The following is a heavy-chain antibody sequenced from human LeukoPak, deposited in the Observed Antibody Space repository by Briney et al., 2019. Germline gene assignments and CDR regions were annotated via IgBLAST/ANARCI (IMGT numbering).Heavy chain of an antibody. CDR3: GKDPRPGVKLAHDY. CDR1: GFTFSSYA. D-gene: IGHD6-6*01. J-gene: IGHJ4*02. CDR2: ISGSGGST. Sequence: GGSLRLSCAASGFTFSSYAISWVRQAPGKGLEWVSAISGSGGSTYYADSVKGRFTISRDNSKNTLYLQMNSLRAEDTAVYYCGKDPRPGVKLAHDYWGQGTLVTVSS. V-gene: IGHV3-23*01.